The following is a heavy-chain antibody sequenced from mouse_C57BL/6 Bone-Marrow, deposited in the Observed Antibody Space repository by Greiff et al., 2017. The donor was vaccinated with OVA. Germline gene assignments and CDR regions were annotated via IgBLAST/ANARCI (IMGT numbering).Heavy chain of an antibody. V-gene: IGHV5-16*01. CDR1: GFTFSDYY. J-gene: IGHJ4*01. CDR2: INYDGSST. CDR3: ARDRLYAMDY. Sequence: EVKLVESEGGLVQPGSSMKLSCTAFGFTFSDYYMAWVRQVPEKGLEWVANINYDGSSTYYLDSLKSRFIISRDNAKNILYLQMSSLKSEDTATYYCARDRLYAMDYWGQGTSVTVSS.